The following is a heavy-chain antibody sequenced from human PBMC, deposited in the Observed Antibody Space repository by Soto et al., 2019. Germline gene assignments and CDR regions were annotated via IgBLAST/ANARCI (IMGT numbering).Heavy chain of an antibody. D-gene: IGHD1-1*01. V-gene: IGHV2-5*02. Sequence: QITLKESGPTRVKPTQTLALTCNFSGFSLSTSGVGVGWIRQSPGKGLEWLAVIYWDDDKRYNPSLRSRLTITKDTSKNQVVLLMTNIDPVDTVTYYCVNRRPWSSNWNSGWFDPWGQGTLVTVSS. CDR1: GFSLSTSGVG. CDR3: VNRRPWSSNWNSGWFDP. J-gene: IGHJ5*02. CDR2: IYWDDDK.